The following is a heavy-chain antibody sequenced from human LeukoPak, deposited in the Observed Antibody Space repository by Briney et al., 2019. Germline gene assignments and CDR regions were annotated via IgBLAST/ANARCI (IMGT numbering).Heavy chain of an antibody. Sequence: ASVKVSCKASGYTLTGYYMHWVRQAPGQGLEWMGWINPNSGGTNYAQKFQGRVTMTRDTSISTAYMELSRLRSDDTAVYYCAREEGHCTNGVCYSDFDYWGQGTLVTVSS. D-gene: IGHD2-8*01. J-gene: IGHJ4*02. CDR1: GYTLTGYY. V-gene: IGHV1-2*02. CDR3: AREEGHCTNGVCYSDFDY. CDR2: INPNSGGT.